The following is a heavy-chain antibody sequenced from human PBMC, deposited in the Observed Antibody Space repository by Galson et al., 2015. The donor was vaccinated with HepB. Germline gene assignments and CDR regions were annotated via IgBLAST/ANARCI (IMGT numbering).Heavy chain of an antibody. D-gene: IGHD6-19*01. V-gene: IGHV6-1*01. J-gene: IGHJ6*02. CDR1: GDSVSSNSAA. Sequence: CAISGDSVSSNSAAWNWIRQSPSRGLEWLGRTYYRSKWYNDYAVSVKSRITINPDTSKNQFSLKLSSVTAADTAVYYCARGRQWLVVYGMDVWGQGTTVTVSS. CDR2: TYYRSKWYN. CDR3: ARGRQWLVVYGMDV.